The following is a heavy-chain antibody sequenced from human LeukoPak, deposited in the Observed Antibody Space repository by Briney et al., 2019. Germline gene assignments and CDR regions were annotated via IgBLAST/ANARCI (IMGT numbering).Heavy chain of an antibody. V-gene: IGHV4-59*01. CDR1: SGSISSYY. CDR2: IYYSGNT. Sequence: SETLSLTCTVSSGSISSYYWSWIRQPPGKGLEWIGHIYYSGNTNYNPSLKSRVTISVDTSKNQFSLKLSSVTAADTAVSYCARQGYSSASYYFDYWGQGTLVTVSS. CDR3: ARQGYSSASYYFDY. J-gene: IGHJ4*02. D-gene: IGHD6-19*01.